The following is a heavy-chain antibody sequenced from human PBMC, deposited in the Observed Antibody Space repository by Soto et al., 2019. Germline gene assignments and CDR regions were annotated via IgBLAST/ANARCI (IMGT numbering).Heavy chain of an antibody. V-gene: IGHV3-33*01. D-gene: IGHD1-26*01. Sequence: HPGGSLRLSCAASGFSFSNYAMHLVRQAPGKGLEWVAVIWYDGSNKYYADSVKGLFTISKDNSQTTVYLQMNSLRAEDTAVYYWTRDPYGGSRYYFDSWGQGTRVTVSS. CDR2: IWYDGSNK. J-gene: IGHJ4*02. CDR3: TRDPYGGSRYYFDS. CDR1: GFSFSNYA.